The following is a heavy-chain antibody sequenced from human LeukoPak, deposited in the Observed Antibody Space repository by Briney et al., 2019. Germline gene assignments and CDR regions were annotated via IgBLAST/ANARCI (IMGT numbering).Heavy chain of an antibody. J-gene: IGHJ6*03. CDR1: GGSIRGYY. D-gene: IGHD3-10*01. V-gene: IGHV4-59*01. CDR2: IYSSGST. CDR3: ARVFDSGSQAYFYYMDV. Sequence: PSETLSLTCNVSGGSIRGYYWSWIRQPPGKGLEWIGYIYSSGSTNYNPSLQSRVTMSVDTSKNQFSLKVSSVTAADPAVYYCARVFDSGSQAYFYYMDVWGKGTTVTIFS.